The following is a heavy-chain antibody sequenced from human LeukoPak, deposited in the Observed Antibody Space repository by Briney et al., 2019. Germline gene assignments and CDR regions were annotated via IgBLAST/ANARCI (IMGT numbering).Heavy chain of an antibody. J-gene: IGHJ4*02. CDR2: ISTYNGNT. V-gene: IGHV1-18*01. D-gene: IGHD2/OR15-2a*01. CDR3: ARDSRGASP. Sequence: GASVKVSCKASGGTFSSYAISWVRQAPGQGLEWMGWISTYNGNTNYAQKLQGRVTMTTDTSTTTAYMELRSLRSDDTAVYYCARDSRGASPWGQGTLVTVSS. CDR1: GGTFSSYA.